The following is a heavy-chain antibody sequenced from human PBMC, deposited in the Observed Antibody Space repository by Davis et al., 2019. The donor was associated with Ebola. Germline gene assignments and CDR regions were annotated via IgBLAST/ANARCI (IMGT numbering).Heavy chain of an antibody. CDR3: AKDAYSSSWYYFDY. V-gene: IGHV3-9*01. J-gene: IGHJ4*02. Sequence: PGGSLRLSCAASGFTFDDYAMHWVRQAPGKGLEWVSGISWNSDSIGYADSVKGRFTISRDNSKNSLYLQMNSLRTEDTALYYCAKDAYSSSWYYFDYWGQGTLVTVSS. CDR1: GFTFDDYA. D-gene: IGHD6-13*01. CDR2: ISWNSDSI.